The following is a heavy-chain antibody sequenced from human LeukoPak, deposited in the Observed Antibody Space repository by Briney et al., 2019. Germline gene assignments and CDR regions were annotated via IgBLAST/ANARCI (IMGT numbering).Heavy chain of an antibody. V-gene: IGHV3-15*01. Sequence: GGSLRLSCAASGFTFSNAWVSWVRQAPGKGLEWVGSIKSKTDGGTTDYAAPVKGRFTISRDDSNNTLYLQMNSLKTEDTAVYYCATDKTPFGYWGQGNLVTVSS. CDR1: GFTFSNAW. J-gene: IGHJ4*02. CDR3: ATDKTPFGY. CDR2: IKSKTDGGTT.